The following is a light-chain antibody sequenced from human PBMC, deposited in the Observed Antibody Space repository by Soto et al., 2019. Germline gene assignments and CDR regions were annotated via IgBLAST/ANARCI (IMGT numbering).Light chain of an antibody. V-gene: IGKV1-5*03. Sequence: DIQMTQSPSTLSASVGDSVTITCRASQSISPWLAWYQQKPGKAPTLLIYKASSLEGGVPSRFSGSGSGTDFNITISSLQPDDFATSYCQPYNTYPLTFGGGTTVEIK. CDR2: KAS. J-gene: IGKJ4*01. CDR1: QSISPW. CDR3: QPYNTYPLT.